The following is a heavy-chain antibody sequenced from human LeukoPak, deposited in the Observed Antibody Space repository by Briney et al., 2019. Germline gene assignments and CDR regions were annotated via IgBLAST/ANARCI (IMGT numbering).Heavy chain of an antibody. CDR2: IIPIFGTA. CDR3: ARGVIEDYYDSSGYYRNWFDP. CDR1: GGTFSSYA. J-gene: IGHJ5*02. D-gene: IGHD3-22*01. Sequence: SVKVSCKASGGTFSSYAISWVRQAPGQGLEWMGGIIPIFGTANYAQKFQGRVTITADESTSTAYMELSSLRSEDTAVYYCARGVIEDYYDSSGYYRNWFDPWGQGTLVTVSS. V-gene: IGHV1-69*01.